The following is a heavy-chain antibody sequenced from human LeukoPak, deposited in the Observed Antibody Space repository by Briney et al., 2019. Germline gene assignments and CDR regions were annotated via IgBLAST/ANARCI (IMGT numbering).Heavy chain of an antibody. CDR1: GYTFTSYG. Sequence: GASVKVSCKASGYTFTSYGISGVRQAPGQGLEWMGLISAYNGNTNYAQKLQGRVTMTTATSTSTAYMELRSLRSDDTAVYYCARVPLRGYDYYYYYMDVWGKGTTVTISS. CDR3: ARVPLRGYDYYYYYMDV. J-gene: IGHJ6*03. D-gene: IGHD5-12*01. CDR2: ISAYNGNT. V-gene: IGHV1-18*01.